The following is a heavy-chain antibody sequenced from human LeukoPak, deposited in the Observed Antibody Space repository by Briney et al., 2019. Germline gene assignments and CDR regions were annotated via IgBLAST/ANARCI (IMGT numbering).Heavy chain of an antibody. CDR1: GGSFSGYY. Sequence: SETLSLTCAVYGGSFSGYYWSRIRQPPGKGLEWIGEINHSGSTNYNPSLKSRVTISVDRSKNQFSLKLSSVTAADTAVYYCARLSYDSSGYYYYGDGGDAFDIWGQGTMVTVSS. J-gene: IGHJ3*02. V-gene: IGHV4-34*01. CDR2: INHSGST. CDR3: ARLSYDSSGYYYYGDGGDAFDI. D-gene: IGHD3-22*01.